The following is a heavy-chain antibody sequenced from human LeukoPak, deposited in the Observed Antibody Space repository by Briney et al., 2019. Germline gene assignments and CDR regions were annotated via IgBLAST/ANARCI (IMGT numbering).Heavy chain of an antibody. D-gene: IGHD3-16*01. CDR1: GGSISSSSYY. V-gene: IGHV4-39*01. J-gene: IGHJ4*02. CDR2: IYYSGST. Sequence: SETLSLTCTVSGGSISSSSYYWGWIRQPPGKGLEWIGSIYYSGSTYYNPSLKSRVTISVDTSKNQFSLKLSSLTAADSALYYCAFTLTWGGVFLGDYWGQGILVTVSS. CDR3: AFTLTWGGVFLGDY.